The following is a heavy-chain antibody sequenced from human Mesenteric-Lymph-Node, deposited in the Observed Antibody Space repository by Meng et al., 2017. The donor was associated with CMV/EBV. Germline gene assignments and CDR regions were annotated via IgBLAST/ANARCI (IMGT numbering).Heavy chain of an antibody. V-gene: IGHV3-23*01. Sequence: GGSLRLSCAASGFTFNNHAMSWVRQAPEKGLEWVPGVSGSGGGTEYADSVKGRFTISRDNSKNTLYLQMSSLRVEDTAIYYCAKEFYDFWTDYYYYGLDVWGQGTTVTVSS. J-gene: IGHJ6*02. CDR3: AKEFYDFWTDYYYYGLDV. CDR2: VSGSGGGT. D-gene: IGHD3-3*01. CDR1: GFTFNNHA.